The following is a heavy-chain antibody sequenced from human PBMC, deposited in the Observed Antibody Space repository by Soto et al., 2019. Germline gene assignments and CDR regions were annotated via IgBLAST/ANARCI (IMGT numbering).Heavy chain of an antibody. V-gene: IGHV1-18*01. CDR3: ARDLLGSGELLGSPFDP. Sequence: ASVKVSCKASGYTFTSYGISWVRQAPGQGLEWMGWISAYNGNTNYAQKLQGRVTMTTDTSTSTAYMELRSLRSDDTAVYYCARDLLGSGELLGSPFDPWGKGTLATVS. J-gene: IGHJ5*02. CDR2: ISAYNGNT. CDR1: GYTFTSYG. D-gene: IGHD3-10*01.